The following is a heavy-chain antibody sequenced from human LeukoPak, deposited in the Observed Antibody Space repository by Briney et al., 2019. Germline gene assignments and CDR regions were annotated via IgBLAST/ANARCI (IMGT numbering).Heavy chain of an antibody. CDR3: ARGDYGGDYFDY. Sequence: GGSLRLSCEVSGFTFSDHYMSWIRQAPGKRLEWVSYISSGSTYTNYADSVEGRFTISRDNAKNSLYLQINSLRAEDTAVYYCARGDYGGDYFDYWGQGTLVTVSS. D-gene: IGHD4-23*01. V-gene: IGHV3-11*05. CDR2: ISSGSTYT. J-gene: IGHJ4*02. CDR1: GFTFSDHY.